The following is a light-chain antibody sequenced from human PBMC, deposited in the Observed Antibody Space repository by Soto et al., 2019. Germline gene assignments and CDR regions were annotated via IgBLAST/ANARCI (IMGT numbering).Light chain of an antibody. CDR2: KAS. V-gene: IGKV1-5*03. CDR3: QHYNSYSEA. Sequence: QVDQSSSTLSGSFGARVTITCRASQTISSWLAWYQQKPGKAPKLLIYKASTLKSGVPSRFSGSGSGTEFTLTISSLQPDDFATYYCQHYNSYSEAFGQGTKVDIK. CDR1: QTISSW. J-gene: IGKJ1*01.